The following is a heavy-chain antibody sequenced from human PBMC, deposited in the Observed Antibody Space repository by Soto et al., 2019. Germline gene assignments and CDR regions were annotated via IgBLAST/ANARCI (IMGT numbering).Heavy chain of an antibody. CDR3: ARQVNVSWIQLWFGMDV. CDR1: GGTFSSYA. D-gene: IGHD5-18*01. J-gene: IGHJ6*02. Sequence: QVQLVQSGAEVKKPGSSVKVSCKASGGTFSSYAISWVRQAPGQGLEWMGGIIPIFGTANYAQKFQGRVTITADKSTSTAYMELSSLRSEDTAVYYCARQVNVSWIQLWFGMDVWGQGTTVTVSS. CDR2: IIPIFGTA. V-gene: IGHV1-69*06.